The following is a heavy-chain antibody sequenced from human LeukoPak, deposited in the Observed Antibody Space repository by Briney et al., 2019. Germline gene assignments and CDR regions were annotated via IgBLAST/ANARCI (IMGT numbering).Heavy chain of an antibody. CDR1: GFTFSGYW. CDR2: INSDGSST. D-gene: IGHD1-1*01. J-gene: IGHJ5*02. CDR3: ARDKGNDDWFDP. V-gene: IGHV3-74*01. Sequence: GGSLRLSCAASGFTFSGYWMHWVRQAPGKGLVWVSRINSDGSSTRYADSVKGRFTISRDNAKNTLYLQINSLRAEDTAVYYCARDKGNDDWFDPWGQGTLVTVSS.